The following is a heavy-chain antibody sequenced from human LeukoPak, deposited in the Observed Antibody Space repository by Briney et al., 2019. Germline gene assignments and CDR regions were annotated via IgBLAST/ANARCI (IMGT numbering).Heavy chain of an antibody. CDR3: ARQAVGATSNLDY. D-gene: IGHD1-26*01. CDR2: IFYSGST. Sequence: PSETLSLTCTVSGGSISSSGYYWGWIRQPPGKGLEWIGSIFYSGSTYYNPSLKSRVTISVDMSKNQFSLRLSSVTAADTAVYYCARQAVGATSNLDYWGQGTLVTVSS. V-gene: IGHV4-39*01. CDR1: GGSISSSGYY. J-gene: IGHJ4*02.